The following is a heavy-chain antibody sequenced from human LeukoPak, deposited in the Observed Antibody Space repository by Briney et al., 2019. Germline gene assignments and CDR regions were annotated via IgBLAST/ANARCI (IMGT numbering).Heavy chain of an antibody. CDR2: IYYSGST. CDR1: GGSISSYY. V-gene: IGHV4-59*01. J-gene: IGHJ6*03. D-gene: IGHD6-13*01. CDR3: AREGRYSSSWYPHYYHYMDV. Sequence: PSETLSLTCAVSGGSISSYYWSWIRQPPGKGLEWIGYIYYSGSTNYNPSLKSRVTISVDTSKNQFSLKLSSVTAADTAVYYCAREGRYSSSWYPHYYHYMDVWGKGTTVTVSS.